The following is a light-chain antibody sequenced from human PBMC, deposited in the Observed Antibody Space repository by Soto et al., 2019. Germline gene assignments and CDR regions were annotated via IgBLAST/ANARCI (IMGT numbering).Light chain of an antibody. Sequence: QSALTQPASVSGSPGQSITISCTGTSSDVGGYNYVSWYKQHSGKAPKLMIYDVSYRPSGVSNRFSALKSGNTASLTISGLQAEDEADYYCSSYTSSSTVVFGGGTKLTVL. CDR3: SSYTSSSTVV. CDR2: DVS. CDR1: SSDVGGYNY. V-gene: IGLV2-14*03. J-gene: IGLJ2*01.